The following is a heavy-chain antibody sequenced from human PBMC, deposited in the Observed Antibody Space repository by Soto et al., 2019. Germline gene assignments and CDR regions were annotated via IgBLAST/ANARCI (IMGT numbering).Heavy chain of an antibody. D-gene: IGHD1-26*01. CDR3: ARRYGGNLDY. CDR2: IYYSGST. J-gene: IGHJ4*02. V-gene: IGHV4-59*08. Sequence: QVQLQESGPGLVKPSETLSLTCTVSGGSISSYYWSWIRQPPGKGLEWIGYIYYSGSTNYNPSLKSRVTISVDTSKNQFSLKLSSETAADTAVYYCARRYGGNLDYWGQGTLVTVSS. CDR1: GGSISSYY.